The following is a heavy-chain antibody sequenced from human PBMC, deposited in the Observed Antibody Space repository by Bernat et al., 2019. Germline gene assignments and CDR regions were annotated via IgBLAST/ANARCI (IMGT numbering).Heavy chain of an antibody. CDR2: IYGGGRT. D-gene: IGHD4-23*01. Sequence: EVQLVESGGGLFQPGGSLRLSCTASGFSVSTNHVSWVRHAPGKGLECVSVIYGGGRTYYADSVKDRFTISRDSSKNTVSLLINSLRAEDTAMYFCTGYGGNSVWGQGTLVTVSS. V-gene: IGHV3-66*01. CDR1: GFSVSTNH. CDR3: TGYGGNSV. J-gene: IGHJ4*02.